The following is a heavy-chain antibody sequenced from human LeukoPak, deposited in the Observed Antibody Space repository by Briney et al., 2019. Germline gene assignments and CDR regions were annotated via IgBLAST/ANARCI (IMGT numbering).Heavy chain of an antibody. V-gene: IGHV3-66*04. J-gene: IGHJ3*02. CDR3: ARHHYYDSSGYYLGGAFDI. CDR2: IYSGGST. CDR1: GFTVSSNY. Sequence: GGSLRLSCAASGFTVSSNYMSWVRQAPGKGLEWVSVIYSGGSTYYADSVKGRFTISRDNSKNTLYLQMNSLRAEDTAVYYCARHHYYDSSGYYLGGAFDIWGQGTMVTVSS. D-gene: IGHD3-22*01.